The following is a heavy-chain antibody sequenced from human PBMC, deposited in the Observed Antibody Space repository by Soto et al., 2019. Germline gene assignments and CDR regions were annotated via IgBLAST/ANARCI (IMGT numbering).Heavy chain of an antibody. J-gene: IGHJ6*02. CDR3: ARLPGTLVSVLYSYPLDARNSPSDVDI. CDR2: ISFDGSNK. V-gene: IGHV3-30*04. D-gene: IGHD5-18*01. Sequence: QVQLVQSGGGVVQPGRSLRLSCAASGFTFSHYAMHWVRQAPGKGLEWVAVISFDGSNKFYADSVKGRFTISKDNSQNTLYLQMNDLRHEDTAVYYCARLPGTLVSVLYSYPLDARNSPSDVDIWGQGTTVTVSS. CDR1: GFTFSHYA.